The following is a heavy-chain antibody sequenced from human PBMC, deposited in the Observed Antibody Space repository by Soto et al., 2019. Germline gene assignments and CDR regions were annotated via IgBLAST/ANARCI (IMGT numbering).Heavy chain of an antibody. CDR1: GHTLTSYY. CDR3: ARDVAALDY. J-gene: IGHJ4*02. CDR2: INAGNGNT. D-gene: IGHD6-13*01. V-gene: IGHV1-3*01. Sequence: ASVKVSCKASGHTLTSYYMNWVRQAPGQRLEWMGWINAGNGNTKYSQKFQGRVTITRDTSASTAYMELSSLRSEDTAVYYCARDVAALDYWGQGTQVTVSS.